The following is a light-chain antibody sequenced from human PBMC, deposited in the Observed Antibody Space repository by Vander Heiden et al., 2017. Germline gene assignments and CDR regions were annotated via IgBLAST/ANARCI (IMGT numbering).Light chain of an antibody. CDR1: QSLTTF. CDR2: AAS. J-gene: IGKJ4*01. Sequence: DIQMTQSPSSLSASVGDTVTITCRASQSLTTFLNWYQQKPGEAPKLLIYAASSLQSGVPSRFSGTGSGTDFSLTISSLQHEDFATYFCQESYRDLTFACGTKVEI. V-gene: IGKV1-39*01. CDR3: QESYRDLT.